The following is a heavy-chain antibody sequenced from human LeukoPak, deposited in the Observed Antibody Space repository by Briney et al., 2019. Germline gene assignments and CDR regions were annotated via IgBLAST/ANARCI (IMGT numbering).Heavy chain of an antibody. D-gene: IGHD4-23*01. Sequence: PSETLSLTCTVSGGSISSGSYYWSWIRQSPGKGLEWIGYFYYSGSTNYTPSLKSRLTVSADTSKNQFSLKLSSVTAADTAVYYCARGSGGERAFDIWGQGTTVTVSS. V-gene: IGHV4-61*01. CDR2: FYYSGST. CDR3: ARGSGGERAFDI. J-gene: IGHJ3*02. CDR1: GGSISSGSYY.